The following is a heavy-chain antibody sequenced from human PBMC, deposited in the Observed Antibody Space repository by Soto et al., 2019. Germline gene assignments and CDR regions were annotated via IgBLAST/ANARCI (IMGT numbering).Heavy chain of an antibody. CDR1: GFTFSSYA. V-gene: IGHV3-23*01. CDR2: ISGSGGST. CDR3: ATRSSLRPFEI. D-gene: IGHD1-26*01. Sequence: GGSLRLSCAASGFTFSSYAMSWVRQAPGKGLEWVSAISGSGGSTYYADSVKGRFTISRDNSKNTLYLQMNSLRAEDTAVYYCATRSSLRPFEIWGQGTMVTVSS. J-gene: IGHJ3*02.